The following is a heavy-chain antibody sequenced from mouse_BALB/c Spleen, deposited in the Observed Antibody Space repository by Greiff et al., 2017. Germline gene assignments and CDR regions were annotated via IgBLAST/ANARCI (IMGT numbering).Heavy chain of an antibody. D-gene: IGHD2-12*01. J-gene: IGHJ3*01. V-gene: IGHV1S29*02. Sequence: VQLQQSGPELVKPGASVKISCKASGYTFTDYNMHWVKQSHGKSLEWIGYIYPYNGGTGYNQKFKSKATLTVDNSSSTAYMELRSLTSEDSAVYYCASSYSPWFAYWGQGTLVTVSA. CDR3: ASSYSPWFAY. CDR2: IYPYNGGT. CDR1: GYTFTDYN.